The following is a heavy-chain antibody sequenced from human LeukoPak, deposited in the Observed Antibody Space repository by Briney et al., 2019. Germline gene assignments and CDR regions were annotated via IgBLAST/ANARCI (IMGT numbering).Heavy chain of an antibody. D-gene: IGHD3-22*01. V-gene: IGHV3-23*01. J-gene: IGHJ4*02. CDR2: ISGSGGST. Sequence: PGGSLRLSCAASGFTFSSYGMSWVRQAPGKGLEWVSAISGSGGSTYYADSVKGRFTISRDNSKNTLYLQMNSLRAEDTAVYYCAKDRQDYYDSSGYPTPFYWGQGTLVTVSS. CDR1: GFTFSSYG. CDR3: AKDRQDYYDSSGYPTPFY.